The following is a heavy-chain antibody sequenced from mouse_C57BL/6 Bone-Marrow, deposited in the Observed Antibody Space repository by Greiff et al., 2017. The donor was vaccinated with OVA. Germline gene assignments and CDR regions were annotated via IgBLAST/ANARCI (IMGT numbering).Heavy chain of an antibody. Sequence: QVQLKESGPELVKPGASVKISCKASGYAFSSSWMNWVKQRPGKGLEWIGRIYPGDGDTNYNGKFKGKATLTADKSSSTAYMQLSSLTSEDSAVYFCARGDGYYEAYWGQGTLVTVSA. CDR1: GYAFSSSW. J-gene: IGHJ3*01. D-gene: IGHD2-3*01. CDR2: IYPGDGDT. V-gene: IGHV1-82*01. CDR3: ARGDGYYEAY.